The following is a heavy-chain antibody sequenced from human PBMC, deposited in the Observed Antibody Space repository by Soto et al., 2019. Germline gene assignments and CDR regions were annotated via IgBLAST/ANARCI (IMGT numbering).Heavy chain of an antibody. CDR2: IYYSGST. Sequence: PSETLSLTCTVSGGSISSYYWSWIRQPPGKGLEWIGYIYYSGSTNYNPSLKSRVTISVDTSKNQFSLKLSSVTAADTAVYYCARAYGSGSSDYYYGMDVWGQGTTVTVSS. CDR1: GGSISSYY. CDR3: ARAYGSGSSDYYYGMDV. V-gene: IGHV4-59*01. D-gene: IGHD3-10*01. J-gene: IGHJ6*02.